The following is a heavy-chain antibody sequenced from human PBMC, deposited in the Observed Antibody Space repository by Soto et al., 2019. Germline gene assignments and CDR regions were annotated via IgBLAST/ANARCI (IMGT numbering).Heavy chain of an antibody. CDR2: IYSGGST. Sequence: GGSLRLSCAASGFTVSSNYVSWVRQAPGKGLEWVSVIYSGGSTYYADSVKGRFTISRDNSKNTLYLQMNSLRAEDTAVYYCARLVHYYYGMDVWGQGTTVTVSS. CDR1: GFTVSSNY. CDR3: ARLVHYYYGMDV. V-gene: IGHV3-66*04. J-gene: IGHJ6*02. D-gene: IGHD6-13*01.